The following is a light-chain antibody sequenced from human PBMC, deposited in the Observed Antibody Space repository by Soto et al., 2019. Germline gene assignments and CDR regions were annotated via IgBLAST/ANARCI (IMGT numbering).Light chain of an antibody. V-gene: IGKV3-20*01. Sequence: EIVLTQSPGTLSLSPGERATLSCRASRSVSSSYLAWYQQKPGQAPRLLIYGASSRATGIPDRFSGSGSGTDFTLTISRLEPEDFAVYYCQQYGSSPIFGQGTKLEIK. CDR1: RSVSSSY. CDR2: GAS. CDR3: QQYGSSPI. J-gene: IGKJ2*01.